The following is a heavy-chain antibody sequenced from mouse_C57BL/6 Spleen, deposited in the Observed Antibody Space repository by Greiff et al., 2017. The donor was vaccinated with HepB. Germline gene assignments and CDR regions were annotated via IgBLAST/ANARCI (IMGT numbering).Heavy chain of an antibody. J-gene: IGHJ2*01. CDR2: IYPGDGDT. CDR1: GYAFSSYW. Sequence: VQLQQSGAELVKPGASVKISCKASGYAFSSYWMNWVKQRPGKGLEWIGQIYPGDGDTNYNGKFKGKATLTADKSSSTAYMQLSSLTSEDSAVYFCARGNYGSSYGGFDYWGQGTTLTVSS. CDR3: ARGNYGSSYGGFDY. V-gene: IGHV1-80*01. D-gene: IGHD1-1*01.